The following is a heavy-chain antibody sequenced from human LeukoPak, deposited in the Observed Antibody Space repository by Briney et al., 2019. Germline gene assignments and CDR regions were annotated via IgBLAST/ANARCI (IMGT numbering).Heavy chain of an antibody. CDR3: ARGITMIVDAFDI. CDR2: IWYDGTNK. J-gene: IGHJ3*02. V-gene: IGHV3-33*01. Sequence: GRSLRLSCAASGFTFSNYGMHWVRQAPGKGLEWVSVIWYDGTNKYYADSVKGRFTISRDNSKNTLYLQMNSLRAEDTAVYYCARGITMIVDAFDIWGQGTMATVSS. CDR1: GFTFSNYG. D-gene: IGHD3-22*01.